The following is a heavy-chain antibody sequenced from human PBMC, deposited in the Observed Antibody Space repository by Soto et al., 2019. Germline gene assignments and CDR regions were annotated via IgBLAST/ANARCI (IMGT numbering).Heavy chain of an antibody. J-gene: IGHJ6*02. Sequence: GGSLRLSCSASGFTFSSCAMSWVRQAPGKGLEWVSAISGSGGSTYYADSVKGRFTISRDNSKNTLYLQMNSLRAEDTAVYYCAKDPNPHDFWSGYHYYYYGMDVWGQGNTVTGSS. CDR3: AKDPNPHDFWSGYHYYYYGMDV. V-gene: IGHV3-23*01. CDR2: ISGSGGST. CDR1: GFTFSSCA. D-gene: IGHD3-3*01.